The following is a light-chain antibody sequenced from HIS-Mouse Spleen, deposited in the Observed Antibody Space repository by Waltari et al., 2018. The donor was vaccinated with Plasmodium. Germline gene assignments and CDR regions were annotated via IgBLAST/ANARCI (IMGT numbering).Light chain of an antibody. CDR3: LQDYNYPYT. CDR1: QGIRND. V-gene: IGKV1-6*01. Sequence: IQMTQSPSSLSSSVGDRVTITCRASQGIRNDLGWYQQKPGKAPKLLISAAFSLQSRVPSRFSGSGSGTDFTLTISSLQPEDFATYYCLQDYNYPYTFGQGTKLEIK. CDR2: AAF. J-gene: IGKJ2*01.